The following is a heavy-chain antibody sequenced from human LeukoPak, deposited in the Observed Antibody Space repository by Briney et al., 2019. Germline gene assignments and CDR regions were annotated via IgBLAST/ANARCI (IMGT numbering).Heavy chain of an antibody. Sequence: GGSLRLSCTLSGFTFSRYEMSWVRQAPGKGLEWVSSITSGGVTMSYADSVGGRFTISRDNAKNSLYLQMNSLRAEDTAVYYCAREYDSSGYYSYFFYWGQGTLVTVSS. V-gene: IGHV3-48*03. D-gene: IGHD3-22*01. CDR3: AREYDSSGYYSYFFY. CDR1: GFTFSRYE. CDR2: ITSGGVTM. J-gene: IGHJ4*02.